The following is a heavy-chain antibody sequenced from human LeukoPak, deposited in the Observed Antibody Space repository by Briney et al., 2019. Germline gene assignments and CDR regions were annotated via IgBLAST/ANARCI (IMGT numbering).Heavy chain of an antibody. Sequence: NPSETLSLTCTVSGYSISSDYYWGWIRQPAGKGLEWIGRIYTSGSTNYNPSLKSRVTISVDTSKNQFSLKLSSVTAADTAVYYCARVGVEGYSNYFDYWGQGTLVTVSS. V-gene: IGHV4-61*02. CDR3: ARVGVEGYSNYFDY. CDR2: IYTSGST. D-gene: IGHD4-11*01. CDR1: GYSISSDYY. J-gene: IGHJ4*02.